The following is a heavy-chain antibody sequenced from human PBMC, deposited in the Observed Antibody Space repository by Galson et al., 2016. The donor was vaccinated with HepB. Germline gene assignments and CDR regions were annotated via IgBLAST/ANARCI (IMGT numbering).Heavy chain of an antibody. J-gene: IGHJ5*02. CDR2: IYPGDSDT. CDR3: ARTRMGATGCVDT. CDR1: GYSFISYW. V-gene: IGHV5-51*01. Sequence: QSGAEVKKPGESLQISCKGSGYSFISYWIGWVRQMPGKGLEWMGVIYPGDSDTRYSPSFQGQVTISADKSISTAYLQWGSLKAADTAIYYCARTRMGATGCVDTWGQGTLVAVSS. D-gene: IGHD1-26*01.